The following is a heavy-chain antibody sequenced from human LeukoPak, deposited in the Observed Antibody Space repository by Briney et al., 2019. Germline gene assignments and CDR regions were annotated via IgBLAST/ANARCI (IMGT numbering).Heavy chain of an antibody. Sequence: PGGSLRLSCAASGFTFSSYGMHWVRQAPGKGLEWVAVISYDGSNKYYADSVKGRFTISRDNSKNTLYLQRNSLRAEDTAVYYCAKGGVIANVWGQGTTVTVSS. D-gene: IGHD3-10*01. CDR2: ISYDGSNK. CDR1: GFTFSSYG. CDR3: AKGGVIANV. V-gene: IGHV3-30*18. J-gene: IGHJ6*02.